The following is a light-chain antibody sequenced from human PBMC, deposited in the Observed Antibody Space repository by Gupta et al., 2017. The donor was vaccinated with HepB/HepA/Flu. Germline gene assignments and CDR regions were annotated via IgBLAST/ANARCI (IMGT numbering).Light chain of an antibody. CDR3: ETWDSNTRV. Sequence: QPVLTQSSSASASLGSSVPLTCTLSSGHSSFIIAWHQQQPGKAPRYLMKLEDSGSYNKGSGVPDRFSGSSSGADRDLTISNLQSEDEDYYDSETWDSNTRVFGGGTKLTVL. V-gene: IGLV4-60*03. CDR1: SGHSSFI. CDR2: LEDSGSY. J-gene: IGLJ2*01.